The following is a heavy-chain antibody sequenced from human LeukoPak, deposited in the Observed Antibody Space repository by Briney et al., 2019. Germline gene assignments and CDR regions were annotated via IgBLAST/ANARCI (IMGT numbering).Heavy chain of an antibody. V-gene: IGHV3-48*02. CDR3: ARDSPAPKYYDFWSGYYVALGYFDY. CDR1: GFTFSSYS. Sequence: PRGSLRLSCAASGFTFSSYSMNWVRQAPGKGLEWVSYISSSSSTIYYADSVKGRFTISRDNAKNSLYLQMNSLRDEDTAVYYCARDSPAPKYYDFWSGYYVALGYFDYWGQGTLVTVSS. J-gene: IGHJ4*02. CDR2: ISSSSSTI. D-gene: IGHD3-3*01.